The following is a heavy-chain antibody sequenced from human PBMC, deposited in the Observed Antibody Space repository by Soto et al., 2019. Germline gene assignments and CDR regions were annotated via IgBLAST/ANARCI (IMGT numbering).Heavy chain of an antibody. J-gene: IGHJ4*02. D-gene: IGHD3-16*01. V-gene: IGHV5-51*01. CDR1: GYTFTNYW. CDR2: IFPGDSDT. Sequence: GESLKSSCKAIGYTFTNYWIGWVRKTPGKGLEGMGIIFPGDSDTRYNPSFEGQVTVSADESISTAYLQWYTLKASDTAMYYCVRPNFGALTHFDFWGQGTLVTVSS. CDR3: VRPNFGALTHFDF.